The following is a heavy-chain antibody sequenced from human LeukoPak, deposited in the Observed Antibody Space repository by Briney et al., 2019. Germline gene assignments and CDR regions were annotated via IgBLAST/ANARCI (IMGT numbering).Heavy chain of an antibody. Sequence: ASVKVSCKASGYTFTSYGISWVRQAPGQGLEWMGWISAYNGNTNYAQKLQGRVTMTRDMSTSTDYMELSSLRFDDTAVYYCARDFSGSYEFDYWGQGTLVTVSS. CDR3: ARDFSGSYEFDY. CDR1: GYTFTSYG. J-gene: IGHJ4*02. CDR2: ISAYNGNT. V-gene: IGHV1-18*01. D-gene: IGHD1-26*01.